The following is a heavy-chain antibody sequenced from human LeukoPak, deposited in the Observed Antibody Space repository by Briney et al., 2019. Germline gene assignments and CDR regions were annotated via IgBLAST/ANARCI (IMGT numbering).Heavy chain of an antibody. CDR1: GGSISSYY. V-gene: IGHV4-59*08. J-gene: IGHJ6*02. CDR2: IYYSGST. CDR3: ARPWSVEMATPRDGMDV. Sequence: SETLSLTCTVSGGSISSYYWSWIRQPPGKGLEWIGYIYYSGSTNYNPSLKSRVTISVDTSKNQFSLKLSSVTAADTAVYYCARPWSVEMATPRDGMDVWGQGTTVTVSS. D-gene: IGHD5-24*01.